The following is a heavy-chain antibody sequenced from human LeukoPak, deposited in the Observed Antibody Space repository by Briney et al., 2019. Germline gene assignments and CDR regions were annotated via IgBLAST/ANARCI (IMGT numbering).Heavy chain of an antibody. CDR1: GFTFSDYY. CDR3: ARVFDGRTVDVDTPFFDY. D-gene: IGHD5-18*01. J-gene: IGHJ4*02. CDR2: ISSSGSTI. Sequence: KPGGSLRLSCAASGFTFSDYYMSWIRQAPGKGLEWVSYISSSGSTIYYADSVKGRFTISRDNAKNSLYLQMNSLRAEDTAVYYCARVFDGRTVDVDTPFFDYWGQGTLVTVSS. V-gene: IGHV3-11*04.